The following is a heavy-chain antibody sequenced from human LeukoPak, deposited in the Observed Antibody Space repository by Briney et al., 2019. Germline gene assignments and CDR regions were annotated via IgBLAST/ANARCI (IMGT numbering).Heavy chain of an antibody. J-gene: IGHJ6*02. CDR3: ARDRDIVVVVAATLGYYYYGMDV. Sequence: PGGSLRLSCAASGFTFSSYSMNSVRQAPGKGLEWVSSISSSSSYIYYADSVKGRFTISRDNAKNSLYLQMNSLRAEDTAVYYCARDRDIVVVVAATLGYYYYGMDVWGQGTTVTVSS. CDR1: GFTFSSYS. CDR2: ISSSSSYI. D-gene: IGHD2-15*01. V-gene: IGHV3-21*01.